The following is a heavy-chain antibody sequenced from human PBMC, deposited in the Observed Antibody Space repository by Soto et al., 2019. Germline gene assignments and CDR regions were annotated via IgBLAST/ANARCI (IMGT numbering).Heavy chain of an antibody. D-gene: IGHD3-10*01. CDR3: ARIRWFGELSHYYYYMDV. CDR2: IDWDDDK. J-gene: IGHJ6*03. Sequence: SGPTLVNPTQTLTLTRTFSGFSLSTSGMCVSWIHQPPGKALEWLARIDWDDDKYYSTYLKTRLTISKDTSKNQVVLTMTNMDPVDTATYYCARIRWFGELSHYYYYMDVWGKGTTVTVSS. CDR1: GFSLSTSGMC. V-gene: IGHV2-70*11.